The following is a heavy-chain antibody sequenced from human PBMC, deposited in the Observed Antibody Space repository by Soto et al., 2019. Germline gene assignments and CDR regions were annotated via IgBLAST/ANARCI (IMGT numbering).Heavy chain of an antibody. J-gene: IGHJ6*02. CDR3: AKDVQPSGHIPPYVHSYAMDV. Sequence: EMQLVETGGGVIQPGGSLRLSCTASGFVVTVHYVNWVRQATGKGPEWVSIIKTDGTTYYADSVRGRFTVSRDNFKSTIYLQMNNRIVDDTASYYCAKDVQPSGHIPPYVHSYAMDVWGQGTAVIVSS. V-gene: IGHV3-53*02. CDR1: GFVVTVHY. D-gene: IGHD2-21*01. CDR2: IKTDGTT.